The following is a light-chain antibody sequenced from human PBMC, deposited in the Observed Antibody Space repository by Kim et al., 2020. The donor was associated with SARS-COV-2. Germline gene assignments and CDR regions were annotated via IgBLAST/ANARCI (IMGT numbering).Light chain of an antibody. CDR3: QAWDSSTKVV. CDR1: KLWSKF. Sequence: SPGHPPPLPCSDNKLWSKFFFFSQQPHAPSPLLLISQDIMRPSVLPALFSGSSSGNTAPLTISGAQSMDEADYYCQAWDSSTKVVFGGGTQLTVL. CDR2: QDI. J-gene: IGLJ3*02. V-gene: IGLV3-1*01.